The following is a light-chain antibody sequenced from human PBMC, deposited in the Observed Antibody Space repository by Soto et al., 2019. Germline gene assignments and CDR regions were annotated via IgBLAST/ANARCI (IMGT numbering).Light chain of an antibody. CDR2: FDA. CDR3: SAWDDSLNAHV. Sequence: SLLTQPPPVSEAPRPRGTLSFSGKSFNIGKNGVNWYQQLPGKAPKLLIYFDALLPSGISDRFSGSRSGTAASLAISGLQSEDEADYYCSAWDDSLNAHVFGTGTKVTVL. J-gene: IGLJ1*01. V-gene: IGLV1-36*01. CDR1: SFNIGKNG.